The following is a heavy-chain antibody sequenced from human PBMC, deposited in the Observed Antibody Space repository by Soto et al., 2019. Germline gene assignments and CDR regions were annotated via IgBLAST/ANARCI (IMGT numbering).Heavy chain of an antibody. Sequence: QVHLVQSGAEVKKPSASVRISCKASGYMFTAYSINWVRQAPGQRLEWMGWINIDNGNTKSSPRFRGRVSFSRDTSAITAYMELTNLKMEDTAMYYCARSLLITFSAYFDSWGQATLVTVAS. CDR2: INIDNGNT. J-gene: IGHJ4*02. V-gene: IGHV1-3*04. CDR1: GYMFTAYS. CDR3: ARSLLITFSAYFDS. D-gene: IGHD3-16*01.